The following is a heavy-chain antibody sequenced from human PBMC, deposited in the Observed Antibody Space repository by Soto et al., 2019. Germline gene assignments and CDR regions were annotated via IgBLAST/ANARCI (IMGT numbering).Heavy chain of an antibody. Sequence: SVKVSCKASGGTFSSYAFSWVRQAPGQGLEWMGGIIPIFGTANYAQKFQGRVTITADESTSTAYMELSSLRSEDTAVYYCARAGLVGATRPLDYWGQGTLVTVSS. CDR2: IIPIFGTA. CDR1: GGTFSSYA. D-gene: IGHD1-26*01. V-gene: IGHV1-69*13. CDR3: ARAGLVGATRPLDY. J-gene: IGHJ4*02.